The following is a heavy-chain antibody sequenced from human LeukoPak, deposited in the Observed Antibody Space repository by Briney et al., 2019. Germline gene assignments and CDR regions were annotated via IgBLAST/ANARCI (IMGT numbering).Heavy chain of an antibody. CDR1: GFTFDDYA. V-gene: IGHV3-9*01. CDR2: ISGNSGSI. CDR3: AKDIAKYQLLSRTYGMDV. J-gene: IGHJ6*02. Sequence: PGRSLRLSCAASGFTFDDYAVHWVRQAPGKGLEWVSGISGNSGSIGYADSVKGRFTISRDNAKNSLYLQMNSLRAEDTALYYCAKDIAKYQLLSRTYGMDVWLQATTVTVCS. D-gene: IGHD2-2*01.